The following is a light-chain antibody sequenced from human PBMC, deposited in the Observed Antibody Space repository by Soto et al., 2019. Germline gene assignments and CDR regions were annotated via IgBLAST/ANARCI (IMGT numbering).Light chain of an antibody. J-gene: IGLJ3*02. V-gene: IGLV1-44*01. Sequence: QSVLAQPPSASGTPGQRVSISCSGSSSNIGTSSVNWYQHVPGAAPQLLIYSNDQRPLEVPDRFSGSKSGTSASLAISGLRSDDEGDYYCVAWDDSLNGWVFGGGTKVTVL. CDR1: SSNIGTSS. CDR3: VAWDDSLNGWV. CDR2: SND.